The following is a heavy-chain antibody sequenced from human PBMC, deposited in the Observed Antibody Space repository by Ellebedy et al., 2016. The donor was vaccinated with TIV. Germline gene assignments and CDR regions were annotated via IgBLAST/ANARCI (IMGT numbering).Heavy chain of an antibody. D-gene: IGHD5-12*01. V-gene: IGHV5-51*01. Sequence: KVSCKGSGYSFSHYWIGWVRQMPGKGLEWIGIVYPEDSDTRYSPSFQGLVTISAANYIRTAYLQCSSLKASDTATYYCARHSTPYSGYDTDFDFWGQGTLVTVSS. CDR2: VYPEDSDT. J-gene: IGHJ4*02. CDR3: ARHSTPYSGYDTDFDF. CDR1: GYSFSHYW.